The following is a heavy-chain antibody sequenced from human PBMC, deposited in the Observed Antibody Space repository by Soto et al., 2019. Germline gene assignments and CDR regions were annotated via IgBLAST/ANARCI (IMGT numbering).Heavy chain of an antibody. Sequence: GGSLRLSCAASGFTFSSYWMHWFRQAPGQGLVWVSRINSEGSSTSYADSVKGRFAISRANSRNTLYLQMNSLRAEDTAVYYCARHLAGNRGYWGQESRGTV. V-gene: IGHV3-74*01. CDR3: ARHLAGNRGY. CDR2: INSEGSST. D-gene: IGHD3-3*02. CDR1: GFTFSSYW. J-gene: IGHJ4*02.